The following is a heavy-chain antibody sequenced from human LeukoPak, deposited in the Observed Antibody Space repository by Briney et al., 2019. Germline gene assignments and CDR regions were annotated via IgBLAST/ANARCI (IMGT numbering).Heavy chain of an antibody. CDR2: ISSDGGST. J-gene: IGHJ6*03. V-gene: IGHV3-64*02. CDR1: GFTFSGYS. Sequence: GGSLRLSCAASGFTFSGYSMYWVRQAPGKGLEYVSAISSDGGSTYYADSVKGRFTISRDNSKSTLYLQLDSLRAEDMAVYYCAKAAFYYYMDVWGKGTTVTVSS. D-gene: IGHD6-25*01. CDR3: AKAAFYYYMDV.